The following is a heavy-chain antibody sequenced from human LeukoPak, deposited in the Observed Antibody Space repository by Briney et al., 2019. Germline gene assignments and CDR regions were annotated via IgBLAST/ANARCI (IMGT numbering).Heavy chain of an antibody. D-gene: IGHD3-22*01. Sequence: TVSGPTLVNPTQTLTLTCTFSGFSLSTSGVGVGGIRQPPGKALEWLALINWNDDRRYSPSLKSRLTITKDTSKNQVVLTMTNMDPVDTATYYCARGRESPYYYDSSGYPYYFDYWGQGTLVTVSS. J-gene: IGHJ4*02. CDR3: ARGRESPYYYDSSGYPYYFDY. V-gene: IGHV2-5*01. CDR1: GFSLSTSGVG. CDR2: INWNDDR.